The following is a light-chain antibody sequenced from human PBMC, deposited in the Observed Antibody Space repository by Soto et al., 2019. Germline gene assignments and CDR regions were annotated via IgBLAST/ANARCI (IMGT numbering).Light chain of an antibody. CDR3: QSYDSGLSGSDV. Sequence: CVLTQPPSVSGSPGQGVTISCTGSSSNIGAGYDVHWYQQLPGTAPKLLIYGNSNRPSGVPDRFSGSKSGTSASLAITGLQAEDEADYYCQSYDSGLSGSDVFGTGTKVPS. V-gene: IGLV1-40*01. CDR2: GNS. CDR1: SSNIGAGYD. J-gene: IGLJ1*01.